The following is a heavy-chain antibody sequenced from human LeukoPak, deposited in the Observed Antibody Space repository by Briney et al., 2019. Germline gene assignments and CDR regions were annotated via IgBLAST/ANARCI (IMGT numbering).Heavy chain of an antibody. D-gene: IGHD3-10*01. CDR2: ISHDGSDN. CDR3: AKELYFGSGSYPDY. Sequence: PGRSLRLSCAASGFTFSSYGMHWVRQAPGKGLEWVAVISHDGSDNHYAESVKGRYTISRDNSKNTVYLQMSSLRPEDTAVYFCAKELYFGSGSYPDYWGQGTLVRVSS. J-gene: IGHJ4*02. CDR1: GFTFSSYG. V-gene: IGHV3-30*18.